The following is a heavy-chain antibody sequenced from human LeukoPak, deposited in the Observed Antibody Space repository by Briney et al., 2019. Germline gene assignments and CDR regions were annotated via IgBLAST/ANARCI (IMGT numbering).Heavy chain of an antibody. Sequence: SETLSLTCTVSGGSVSSTTYCWSWIRQPPGKGLEWIASINYSGSTYYNPSLKSRVTISVDTSENQFSLKLSSVTAADTAVYYCARYVVYGSGKYYFDYWGQGTLVTVSS. CDR3: ARYVVYGSGKYYFDY. CDR1: GGSVSSTTYC. CDR2: INYSGST. J-gene: IGHJ4*02. V-gene: IGHV4-39*01. D-gene: IGHD3-10*01.